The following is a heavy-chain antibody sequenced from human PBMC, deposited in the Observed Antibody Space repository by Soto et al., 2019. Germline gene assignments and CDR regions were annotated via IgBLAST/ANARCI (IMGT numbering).Heavy chain of an antibody. CDR3: ARKRYVDCSGGSCYLDYFDY. CDR1: GGSISSYY. Sequence: SETLSLTCTVSGGSISSYYWSWIRQPPGKGLEWIGYIYYSGSTNYNPSLKSRVTISVDTSKNQFSLKLSSVTAADTAVYYCARKRYVDCSGGSCYLDYFDYWGQGTLVTVSS. CDR2: IYYSGST. D-gene: IGHD2-15*01. J-gene: IGHJ4*02. V-gene: IGHV4-59*01.